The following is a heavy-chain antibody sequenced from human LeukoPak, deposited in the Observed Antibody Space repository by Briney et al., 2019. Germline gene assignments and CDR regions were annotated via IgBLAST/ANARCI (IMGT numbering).Heavy chain of an antibody. J-gene: IGHJ4*01. V-gene: IGHV1-69*04. CDR2: VVPILGTR. Sequence: GASVKVSCKASGGTFSSYAISWVRQAPGQGLEWMGRVVPILGTRNYLQKFQDRVTITADKSTSTAYMELSSLRSEDTAVYYCAVGTMVHFDYWGQGSLVTVSS. CDR3: AVGTMVHFDY. D-gene: IGHD4/OR15-4a*01. CDR1: GGTFSSYA.